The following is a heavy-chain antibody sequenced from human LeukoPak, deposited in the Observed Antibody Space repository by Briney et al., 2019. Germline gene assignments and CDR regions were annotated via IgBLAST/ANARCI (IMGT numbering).Heavy chain of an antibody. CDR1: GFTFDDYA. CDR2: ISWHSGTI. J-gene: IGHJ4*02. Sequence: GGSLRLSCAASGFTFDDYAMHWVRQAPGKGLEWVSGISWHSGTIDYADSVKGRFTISRDNAKNSLYLQMNSLRAEDTAVYYCAGGSGWLIDYWGQGTLVTVSS. V-gene: IGHV3-9*01. D-gene: IGHD5-12*01. CDR3: AGGSGWLIDY.